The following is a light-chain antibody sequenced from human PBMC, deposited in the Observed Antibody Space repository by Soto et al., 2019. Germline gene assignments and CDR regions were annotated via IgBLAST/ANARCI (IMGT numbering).Light chain of an antibody. V-gene: IGKV1-5*01. J-gene: IGKJ5*01. CDR2: DAS. CDR1: QSISSW. CDR3: QQSYSTPIT. Sequence: DIQMTQSPSTLSASVGDRVTITCRASQSISSWLAWYQQKPGKAPKLLTYDASSLESGVPSRFSGSGSGTDFTLTISSLQPEDFATYYCQQSYSTPITFGQGTRLEI.